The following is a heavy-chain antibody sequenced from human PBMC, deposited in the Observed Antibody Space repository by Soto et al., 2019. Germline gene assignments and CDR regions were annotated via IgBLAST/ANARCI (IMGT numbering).Heavy chain of an antibody. J-gene: IGHJ6*02. V-gene: IGHV2-26*01. Sequence: SGPTLVNPTETLTLTCTVSGFSLSNARMGVGWIRQPPGKALEWLAHIFSNDEKSYSTSLKSRLTISKDTSKSQVVLTMTNMDPVDTATYYCARSDSSGYHGMDVWGQGTTVTVSS. CDR2: IFSNDEK. CDR1: GFSLSNARMG. D-gene: IGHD3-22*01. CDR3: ARSDSSGYHGMDV.